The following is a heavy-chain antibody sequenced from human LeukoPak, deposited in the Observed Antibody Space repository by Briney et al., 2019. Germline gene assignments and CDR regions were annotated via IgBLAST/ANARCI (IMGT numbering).Heavy chain of an antibody. CDR3: ANALRFLEWLPWDY. D-gene: IGHD3-3*01. CDR1: GFTFSSYA. V-gene: IGHV3-23*01. Sequence: GGSLRLSCAASGFTFSSYAMSWVRQAPGKGLEWVSAISGSGGSTYYADSVKGRFTISRDNSKNTLYLQMNSLRAEDTAVYYCANALRFLEWLPWDYWGQGTLVTVS. CDR2: ISGSGGST. J-gene: IGHJ4*02.